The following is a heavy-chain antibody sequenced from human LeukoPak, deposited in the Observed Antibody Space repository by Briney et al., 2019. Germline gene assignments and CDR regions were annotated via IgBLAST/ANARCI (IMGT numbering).Heavy chain of an antibody. CDR1: GFTFSSYE. D-gene: IGHD6-13*01. Sequence: PGGSLRLSCAASGFTFSSYEMNWVRQAPGKGLEWVSYISSSGSTIYYADSVKGRFTISRDNAKNSLYLQMNSLRAEDTGIYYCARDPYSSSWYGGLDHWGQGTLVTVSS. CDR2: ISSSGSTI. CDR3: ARDPYSSSWYGGLDH. J-gene: IGHJ4*02. V-gene: IGHV3-48*03.